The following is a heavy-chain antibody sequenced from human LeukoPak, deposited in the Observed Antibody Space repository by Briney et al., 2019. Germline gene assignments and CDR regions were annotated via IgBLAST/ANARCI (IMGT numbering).Heavy chain of an antibody. Sequence: SETLSLTCAVYGGSFSGYYWSWIRQPPGKGLEWIGEINHSGSTNYNPSLKSRVTISVDRSKNQFSLKLSSVTAADTAVYCCARDRRIAAADYYYYMDVWGKGTTVTVSS. V-gene: IGHV4-34*01. CDR2: INHSGST. CDR3: ARDRRIAAADYYYYMDV. J-gene: IGHJ6*03. CDR1: GGSFSGYY. D-gene: IGHD6-13*01.